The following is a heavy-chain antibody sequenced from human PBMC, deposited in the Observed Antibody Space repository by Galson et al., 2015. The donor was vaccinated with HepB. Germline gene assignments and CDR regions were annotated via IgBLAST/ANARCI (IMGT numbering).Heavy chain of an antibody. J-gene: IGHJ3*02. CDR3: AREGYVDAFDI. CDR2: ISSSSSYI. D-gene: IGHD2-2*01. V-gene: IGHV3-21*01. Sequence: SLRLSCAASGFTFSSYSMNWVRQAPGKGLEWVSCISSSSSYIYYADSVKGRFTISRDNAKKSLYLQMNSLRAEDTAVYYCAREGYVDAFDIWGQGTMVTASS. CDR1: GFTFSSYS.